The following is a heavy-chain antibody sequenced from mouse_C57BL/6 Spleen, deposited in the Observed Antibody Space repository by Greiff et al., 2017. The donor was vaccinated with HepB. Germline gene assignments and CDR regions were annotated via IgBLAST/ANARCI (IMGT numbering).Heavy chain of an antibody. Sequence: EVNVVESGGGLVKPGGSLKLSCAASGFTFSDYGMHWVRQAPEKGLEWVAYISSGSSTIYYADTVKGRFTISRDNAKNTLFLQMTSLRSEDTAMYYCARHYGSSLDVWGTGTTVTVSS. V-gene: IGHV5-17*01. CDR1: GFTFSDYG. CDR2: ISSGSSTI. D-gene: IGHD1-1*01. J-gene: IGHJ1*03. CDR3: ARHYGSSLDV.